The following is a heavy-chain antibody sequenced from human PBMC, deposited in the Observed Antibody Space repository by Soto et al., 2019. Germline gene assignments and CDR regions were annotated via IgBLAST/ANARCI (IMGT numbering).Heavy chain of an antibody. D-gene: IGHD5-18*01. CDR1: GYTFTSYD. J-gene: IGHJ4*02. V-gene: IGHV1-8*01. Sequence: ASVKVSCKASGYTFTSYDINWVRQATGQGLEWKGWMNPNSGNTGYAQKFQGRVTMTRNTSISTAYKELSSLRSEDTAVYYCARVQRGYSYASSGRWGQGTLVTVSS. CDR2: MNPNSGNT. CDR3: ARVQRGYSYASSGR.